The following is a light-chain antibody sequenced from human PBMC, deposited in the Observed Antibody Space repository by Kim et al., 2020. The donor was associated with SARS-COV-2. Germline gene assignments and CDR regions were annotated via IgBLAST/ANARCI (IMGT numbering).Light chain of an antibody. CDR3: QQSYSTPRRT. V-gene: IGKV1-39*01. J-gene: IGKJ1*01. Sequence: DIQMTQSPSSLSASVGDRVTITCRASQSISSYLNWYQQKPGKAPKLLIYAASSLQSGVPSRFSGSGSGTDFTLTISSLQPEDFATYYCQQSYSTPRRTFGQWTKVDIK. CDR2: AAS. CDR1: QSISSY.